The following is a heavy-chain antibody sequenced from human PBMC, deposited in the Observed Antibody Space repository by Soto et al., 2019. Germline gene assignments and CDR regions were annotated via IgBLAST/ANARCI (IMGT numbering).Heavy chain of an antibody. CDR1: GYSFTSYD. CDR2: MDPKTGNT. CDR3: ARGRGWRDY. Sequence: ASVKVSCKASGYSFTSYDINWVRQATGQGLEWMGWMDPKTGNTDYGQKFQGRVTMTRNTSISTAYMELSGLTSEDTAVYYCARGRGWRDYWGQGTLVTVST. J-gene: IGHJ4*02. V-gene: IGHV1-8*01. D-gene: IGHD6-19*01.